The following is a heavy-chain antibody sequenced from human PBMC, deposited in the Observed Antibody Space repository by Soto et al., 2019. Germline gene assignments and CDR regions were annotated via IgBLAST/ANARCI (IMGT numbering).Heavy chain of an antibody. CDR2: IKSKTDGGTT. Sequence: SVSNAWMNWVRQAPGKGLEWVGRIKSKTDGGTTDYAAPVKGRFTISGDDSKNTLYLQMNSLKTEDTAVYYCTTANACGGDCYSLREIDYWGQGTLVTVSS. D-gene: IGHD2-21*02. J-gene: IGHJ4*02. CDR1: SVSNAW. V-gene: IGHV3-15*07. CDR3: TTANACGGDCYSLREIDY.